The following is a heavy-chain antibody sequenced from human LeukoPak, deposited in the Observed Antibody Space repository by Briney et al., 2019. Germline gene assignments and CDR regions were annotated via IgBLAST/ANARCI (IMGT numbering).Heavy chain of an antibody. CDR3: ARLMATVTTYDY. CDR1: GFTFSNHW. D-gene: IGHD1-7*01. Sequence: GGSLRLSCAASGFTFSNHWMSWVRQAPGKGLEWVASITPDGSGDYYMDSVKGRFTISRDNAENSMYLQMNSLGAEDTAVYYCARLMATVTTYDYWGQGTLVTVSS. V-gene: IGHV3-7*01. J-gene: IGHJ4*02. CDR2: ITPDGSGD.